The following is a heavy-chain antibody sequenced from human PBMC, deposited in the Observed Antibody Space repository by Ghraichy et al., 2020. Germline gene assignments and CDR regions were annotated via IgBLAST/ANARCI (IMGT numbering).Heavy chain of an antibody. D-gene: IGHD4-11*01. CDR1: GFVFDTYD. V-gene: IGHV3-23*01. CDR3: AKRAGMAATTTSDY. CDR2: ISPSGNTP. Sequence: GGSLRLSCAASGFVFDTYDMSWVRQAPGKGLEWVSAISPSGNTPYYADSVKGRFTISRDNSKNTVYLQMNSLRADDTATYHCAKRAGMAATTTSDYWGQGALVTVSS. J-gene: IGHJ4*02.